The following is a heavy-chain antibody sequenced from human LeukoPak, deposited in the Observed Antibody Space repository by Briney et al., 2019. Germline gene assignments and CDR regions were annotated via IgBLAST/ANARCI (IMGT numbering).Heavy chain of an antibody. CDR1: GFTFSSYG. Sequence: GGTLRLSCAASGFTFSSYGMSWVRQAPGKGLEWVSAISGSGGSTYYADSVKGRLPISRDNSKNTLYVQMNSLRAEDTAVYYCAKRGYSGYDLGDFDYWGQGTLVTVSS. CDR2: ISGSGGST. D-gene: IGHD5-12*01. J-gene: IGHJ4*02. CDR3: AKRGYSGYDLGDFDY. V-gene: IGHV3-23*01.